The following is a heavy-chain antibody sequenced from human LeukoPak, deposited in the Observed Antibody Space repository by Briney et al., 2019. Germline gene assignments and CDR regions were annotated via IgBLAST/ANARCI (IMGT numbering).Heavy chain of an antibody. J-gene: IGHJ4*02. D-gene: IGHD6-13*01. V-gene: IGHV4-39*07. CDR1: GGSITTNRYY. Sequence: SETLSLTCTVSGGSITTNRYYWGWIRQPPGKGLEWIGYIYHSGSTYYNPSLKSRVTISVDRSKNQFSLKLSSVTAADTAVYYCARATGAAAAAFDYWGQGTLVTVSS. CDR3: ARATGAAAAAFDY. CDR2: IYHSGST.